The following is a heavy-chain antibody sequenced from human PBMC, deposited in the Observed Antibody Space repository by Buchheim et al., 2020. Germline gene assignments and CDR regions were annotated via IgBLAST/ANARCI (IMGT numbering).Heavy chain of an antibody. J-gene: IGHJ4*02. V-gene: IGHV3-30-3*01. CDR3: APRGSTTVNY. CDR2: ISYDGSNK. Sequence: QVQLEESGGGVVQPGRSLRLSCAASGFTFSSYAMHWVRQAPGKGLEWVAVISYDGSNKYYADSVKGRVTISRDNSKKTLYLQMNSLRAEDTAVYYCAPRGSTTVNYWGQGTL. CDR1: GFTFSSYA. D-gene: IGHD4-17*01.